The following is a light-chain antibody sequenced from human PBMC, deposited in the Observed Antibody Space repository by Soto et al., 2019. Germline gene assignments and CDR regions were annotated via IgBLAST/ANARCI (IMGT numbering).Light chain of an antibody. CDR1: SSDVGGYNY. CDR2: EVS. Sequence: QSALTQPASVSGSPGQSITISCTGTSSDVGGYNYVSWYQQHPGKAPKLMIYEVSNRPSGVSNRFSGFKSGNTASLTISGLQAEDEADYYCSSYTSSSILYVFGTGTKLTVL. J-gene: IGLJ1*01. CDR3: SSYTSSSILYV. V-gene: IGLV2-14*01.